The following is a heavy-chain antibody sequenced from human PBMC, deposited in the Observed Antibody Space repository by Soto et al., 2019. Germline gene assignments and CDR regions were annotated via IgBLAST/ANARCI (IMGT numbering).Heavy chain of an antibody. D-gene: IGHD3-16*01. J-gene: IGHJ6*02. CDR3: AQEGVFTFGGVMDDYDYYCVDV. CDR1: GFTFSKYA. CDR2: ISGGGAST. V-gene: IGHV3-23*01. Sequence: PGGSLRLSWTASGFTFSKYAMSWVRQAPGKGLEWVSTISGGGASTFYAHSVKDRFTMSRDNSKKTLYLKTKNLRAEDTALYYSAQEGVFTFGGVMDDYDYYCVDVWGQGTTAT.